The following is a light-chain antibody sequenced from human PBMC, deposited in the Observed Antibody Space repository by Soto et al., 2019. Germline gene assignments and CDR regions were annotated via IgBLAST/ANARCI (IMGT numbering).Light chain of an antibody. CDR2: DAS. V-gene: IGKV3D-20*01. CDR1: QSVSSNY. J-gene: IGKJ1*01. Sequence: EIALTQSPATLSLSPGERAALSCGSSQSVSSNYLAWYQQKPGLAPRLIIYDASRRATGIPDRCSGSGSGADFILSISRLEPEDVAVYYCQQYGSSPWTLGQGTKVDIK. CDR3: QQYGSSPWT.